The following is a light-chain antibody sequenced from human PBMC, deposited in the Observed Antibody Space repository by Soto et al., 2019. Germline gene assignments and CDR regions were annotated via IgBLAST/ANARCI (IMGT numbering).Light chain of an antibody. Sequence: QLVLTQSPSASASLGASVKLTCTLSSGHSSYTIAWHQQPEKGPRYLMKLNSDGSHSKGDGIPDRFSGSSSGAERYLTISSLQSEDEADYYCQTWGTGFRVFGGGTKLTVL. CDR3: QTWGTGFRV. CDR1: SGHSSYT. CDR2: LNSDGSH. V-gene: IGLV4-69*01. J-gene: IGLJ2*01.